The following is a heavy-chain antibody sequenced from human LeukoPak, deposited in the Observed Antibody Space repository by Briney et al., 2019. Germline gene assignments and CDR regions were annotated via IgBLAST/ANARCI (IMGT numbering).Heavy chain of an antibody. J-gene: IGHJ4*02. CDR2: INHSGST. D-gene: IGHD2-21*01. Sequence: SETLSLTCAVYGESFSGYYWSWIRQPPGKGLEWIGEINHSGSTNYNPSLKSRVTISVDTSKNQFSLKLSSVTAADTAVHYCARAFPIRSQKNDYWGQGTLVTVSS. CDR1: GESFSGYY. CDR3: ARAFPIRSQKNDY. V-gene: IGHV4-34*01.